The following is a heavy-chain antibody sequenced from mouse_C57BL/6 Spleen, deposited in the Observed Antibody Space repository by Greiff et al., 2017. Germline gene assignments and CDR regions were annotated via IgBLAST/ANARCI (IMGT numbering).Heavy chain of an antibody. Sequence: EVHLVESGGGLVKPGGSLKLSCAASGFTFSDYGMHWVRQAPEKGLEWVAYISSGSSTIYYADTVKGRFTISRDNAKNTLFLQMTSLRSEDTAMYYCARAEVVAGTGYFDYWGQGTTRTVSS. J-gene: IGHJ2*01. V-gene: IGHV5-17*01. CDR2: ISSGSSTI. CDR3: ARAEVVAGTGYFDY. D-gene: IGHD1-1*01. CDR1: GFTFSDYG.